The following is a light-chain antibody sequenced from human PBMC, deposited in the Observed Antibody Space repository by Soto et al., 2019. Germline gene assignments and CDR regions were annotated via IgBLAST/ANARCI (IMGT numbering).Light chain of an antibody. Sequence: EIVMTQSTATLSVSPGERATLSCRASQSVSSNLAWYQQKPRQTPRLLIYGVSSRATGIPDRFSGSGSGTHFTLTISRLEPEDFAVYYCQQYGRSPPITFGQGTRLEI. CDR1: QSVSSN. V-gene: IGKV3-20*01. J-gene: IGKJ5*01. CDR3: QQYGRSPPIT. CDR2: GVS.